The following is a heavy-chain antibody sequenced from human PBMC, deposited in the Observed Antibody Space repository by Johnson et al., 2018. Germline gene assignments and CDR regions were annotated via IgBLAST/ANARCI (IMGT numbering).Heavy chain of an antibody. V-gene: IGHV3-23*04. CDR2: LSESGGVT. Sequence: EVQLVESGGGLVQPGGSLRLSCAASGFTFSSYAMSWVRQAPGKGLEWVSALSESGGVTFYADSVKGRFTISRDNSKNTGFLQMSSLRADDTAVYYCAAFLPGSYMAYLQYWGQGTLVTVAS. CDR1: GFTFSSYA. CDR3: AAFLPGSYMAYLQY. J-gene: IGHJ1*01. D-gene: IGHD1-26*01.